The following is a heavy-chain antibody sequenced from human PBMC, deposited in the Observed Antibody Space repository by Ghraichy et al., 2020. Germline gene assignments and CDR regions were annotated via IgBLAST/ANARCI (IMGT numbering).Heavy chain of an antibody. J-gene: IGHJ6*02. CDR1: GFSFSTYG. D-gene: IGHD1-14*01. CDR3: ARDVGPGYYYAMDV. Sequence: GGSLRLSCAASGFSFSTYGIHWVRQAPGKGLEWVVVIWYDGTYKYYADSVKGRFTISRDNSMDRLYLQMNSLRAEDTAVYYCARDVGPGYYYAMDVWGQGTTVTVSS. V-gene: IGHV3-33*01. CDR2: IWYDGTYK.